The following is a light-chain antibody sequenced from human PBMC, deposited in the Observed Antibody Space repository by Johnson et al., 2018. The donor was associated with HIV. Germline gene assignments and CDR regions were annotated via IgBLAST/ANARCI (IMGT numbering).Light chain of an antibody. Sequence: QSVLTQPPSVSAAPGQKVTISCSGSSSNIGNNYVSWYQQLPGTAPKLLIYDNNKRPSGIPDRFSGSKSGTSATLGSTGLQTGDEAGYYCGTWDSNLHAYVFGTGTKVTVL. V-gene: IGLV1-51*01. CDR1: SSNIGNNY. CDR2: DNN. CDR3: GTWDSNLHAYV. J-gene: IGLJ1*01.